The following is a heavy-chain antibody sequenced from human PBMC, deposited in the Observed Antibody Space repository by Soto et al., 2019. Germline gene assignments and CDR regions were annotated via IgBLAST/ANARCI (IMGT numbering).Heavy chain of an antibody. Sequence: ASVKVSCKASGGTFSSYAISWVRQAPGQGLEWMGGIIPIFGTANYAQKFQGRVTITADESTSTAYMELSSLRSEDTAVYYCASRDGYNKPYYFDYWGQGTLVTVSS. V-gene: IGHV1-69*13. CDR3: ASRDGYNKPYYFDY. D-gene: IGHD5-12*01. CDR1: GGTFSSYA. J-gene: IGHJ4*02. CDR2: IIPIFGTA.